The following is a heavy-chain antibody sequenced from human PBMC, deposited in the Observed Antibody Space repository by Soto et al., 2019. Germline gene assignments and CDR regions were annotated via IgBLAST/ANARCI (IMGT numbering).Heavy chain of an antibody. CDR1: GFTFSSYA. J-gene: IGHJ4*02. CDR3: AKDRGYSGYDSLDY. D-gene: IGHD5-12*01. CDR2: ISYDGSNK. Sequence: VQLVESGGGVVQPGRSLRLSCAASGFTFSSYAMHWVRQAPGKGLEWVALISYDGSNKNYGDSVKGRFTISRDNSKNTLYLQMNSLRAEDTAVYYCAKDRGYSGYDSLDYWGQGNLVTVSS. V-gene: IGHV3-30*18.